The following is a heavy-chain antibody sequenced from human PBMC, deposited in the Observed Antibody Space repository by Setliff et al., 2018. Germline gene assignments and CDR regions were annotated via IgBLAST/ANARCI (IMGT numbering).Heavy chain of an antibody. J-gene: IGHJ5*02. Sequence: ASVKVSCKASGYTFTDYYIYWVRQAPGQGLQWMGRINQISGATDYAQKFQGRVTMTRDTSITTAYMELSSLRSDDTAMYYCARSVHGDYVRLRQNNWLDPWGQGTLVTVSS. CDR1: GYTFTDYY. CDR2: INQISGAT. V-gene: IGHV1-2*06. D-gene: IGHD4-17*01. CDR3: ARSVHGDYVRLRQNNWLDP.